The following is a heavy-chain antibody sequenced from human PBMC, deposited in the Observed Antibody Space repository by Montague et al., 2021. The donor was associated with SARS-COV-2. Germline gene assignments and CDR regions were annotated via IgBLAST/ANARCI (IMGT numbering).Heavy chain of an antibody. Sequence: SESQSLICTVSGDSISNYYWSWIRRPPGKGLEWLGYIYYSGSTNYNPSLKSRVTISVDTSKNQFSLRLSSVTAADTAVYYCARLPYILPGYAYFDFWGQGSLVIVSS. CDR1: GDSISNYY. CDR3: ARLPYILPGYAYFDF. CDR2: IYYSGST. D-gene: IGHD3-9*01. V-gene: IGHV4-59*08. J-gene: IGHJ4*02.